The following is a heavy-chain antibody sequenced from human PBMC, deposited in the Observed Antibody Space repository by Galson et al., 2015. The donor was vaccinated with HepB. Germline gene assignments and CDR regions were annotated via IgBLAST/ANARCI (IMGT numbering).Heavy chain of an antibody. CDR2: IYSGGST. Sequence: SLRLSCAASGFTVSSNYMSWVRQAPGKGLEWVSVIYSGGSTYYADSVKGRFTISRDNSKNTLYLQMNSLRAEDTAVYYCARVIGGIYSYGLYWGQGTLVTVSS. J-gene: IGHJ4*02. CDR1: GFTVSSNY. CDR3: ARVIGGIYSYGLY. V-gene: IGHV3-53*01. D-gene: IGHD5-18*01.